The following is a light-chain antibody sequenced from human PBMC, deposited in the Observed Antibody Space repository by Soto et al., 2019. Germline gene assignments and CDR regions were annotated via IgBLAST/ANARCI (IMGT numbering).Light chain of an antibody. CDR1: QSITSSR. CDR3: HQYGSSPGT. Sequence: EIVLTQFPGTLSLSPGERATLSCRASQSITSSRLAWYQHKPGLAPRLLIYGASSRAIGASDRFCGSESGTDFTLTISRLEPEDFAIYYCHQYGSSPGTFGQGT. CDR2: GAS. J-gene: IGKJ1*01. V-gene: IGKV3-20*01.